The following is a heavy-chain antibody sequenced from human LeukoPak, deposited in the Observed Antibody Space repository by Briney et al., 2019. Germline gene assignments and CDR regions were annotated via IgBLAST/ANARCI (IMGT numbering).Heavy chain of an antibody. V-gene: IGHV3-30-3*01. J-gene: IGHJ4*02. CDR2: ISYDGSNK. CDR3: ARDLFYSSSWYDDY. Sequence: PGGSLRLSCAASGFTFSSYAMHWVRQAPGKGLEWVAVISYDGSNKYYADSVKGRFTISRDNSKNTLYLQMNSLRAEDTAVYYCARDLFYSSSWYDDYWGQGTLVTVSS. D-gene: IGHD6-13*01. CDR1: GFTFSSYA.